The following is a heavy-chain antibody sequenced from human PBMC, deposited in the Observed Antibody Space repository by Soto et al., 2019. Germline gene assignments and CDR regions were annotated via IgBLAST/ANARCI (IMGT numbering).Heavy chain of an antibody. CDR3: AYLPCSGGSCYWFSYSGMDV. V-gene: IGHV2-5*02. J-gene: IGHJ6*02. Sequence: HITLKESGPTLVKPTQTLTLTCTFSGFSLSTSGVGVAWIRQPPGKALEWLALIYWDDDKRSRPSLDTRLTITKDTTKNQVVLTMTNMDSVDTATYYCAYLPCSGGSCYWFSYSGMDVWGQGTTVTVSS. D-gene: IGHD2-15*01. CDR1: GFSLSTSGVG. CDR2: IYWDDDK.